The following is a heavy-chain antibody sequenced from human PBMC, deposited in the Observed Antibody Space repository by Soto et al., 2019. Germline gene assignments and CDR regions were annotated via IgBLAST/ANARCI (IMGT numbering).Heavy chain of an antibody. CDR1: GGSISSSYW. CDR2: IYHSGST. V-gene: IGHV4-4*02. J-gene: IGHJ6*02. Sequence: QVQLQESGRGLVKPSGTLSLTCAVSGGSISSSYWWSWVRQPPGKGLEWIGEIYHSGSTNYNTSLKSRVTISVDKSKNQFSLKVTSVTAADTAVYYCARVSGSYYYGMDVWVQGTTVTVSS. CDR3: ARVSGSYYYGMDV.